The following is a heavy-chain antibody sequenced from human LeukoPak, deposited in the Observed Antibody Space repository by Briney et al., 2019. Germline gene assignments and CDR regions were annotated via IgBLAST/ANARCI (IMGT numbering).Heavy chain of an antibody. CDR2: INPNSGGT. CDR3: ARSWRYCSGDSCYPIDY. CDR1: GYTFTGYY. D-gene: IGHD2-15*01. V-gene: IGHV1-2*02. J-gene: IGHJ4*02. Sequence: ASVKLSCKASGYTFTGYYMHWVRQAPGQGLEWMGWINPNSGGTNYAQKFQGRVTMTRDTSISTAYMELSRLRSDDPAVYYCARSWRYCSGDSCYPIDYWDRGTQVTVSS.